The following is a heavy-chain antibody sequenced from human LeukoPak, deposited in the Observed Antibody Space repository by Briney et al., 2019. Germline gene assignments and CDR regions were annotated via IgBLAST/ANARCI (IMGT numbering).Heavy chain of an antibody. CDR3: ARGCVSSRLSIAQRARSCARHMDV. CDR2: IIPIFGTA. CDR1: GGTFSSYA. Sequence: GSSVKVSCKASGGTFSSYAISWVRQAPGQGLEWMGGIIPIFGTANYAQKFQGRVTITADESTSTAYMELSSLRSEDTAVYYCARGCVSSRLSIAQRARSCARHMDVWGKGTTVTVSS. D-gene: IGHD6-6*01. J-gene: IGHJ6*03. V-gene: IGHV1-69*01.